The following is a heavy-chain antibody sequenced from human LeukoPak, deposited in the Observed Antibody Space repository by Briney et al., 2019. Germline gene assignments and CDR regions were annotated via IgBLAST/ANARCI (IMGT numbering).Heavy chain of an antibody. Sequence: SETLSLTCTVSGDSISRSTYYWGWIRQPPGKGLEWIGYIYYSGSTSYNPSLKSRVTISVDTSKNQFSLKLSSVTAADTAVYYCARVGYYGSGSYYAPPDYWGQGTLVTVSS. CDR3: ARVGYYGSGSYYAPPDY. V-gene: IGHV4-61*05. CDR1: GDSISRSTYY. D-gene: IGHD3-10*01. CDR2: IYYSGST. J-gene: IGHJ4*02.